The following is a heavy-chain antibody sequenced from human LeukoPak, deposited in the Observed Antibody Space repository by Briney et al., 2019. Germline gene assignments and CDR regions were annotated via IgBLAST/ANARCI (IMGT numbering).Heavy chain of an antibody. V-gene: IGHV3-30*04. CDR1: GFTFSSYA. Sequence: PGRSLRLSCATSGFTFSSYALHWVRQAPGKGLEWVALISYDGINQYYADSVKGRFIISRDNSKNTLYLQLNSLRLEDTAVYYCTLTTFGVVYYFDYWGQETLVTVSS. D-gene: IGHD1/OR15-1a*01. CDR2: ISYDGINQ. CDR3: TLTTFGVVYYFDY. J-gene: IGHJ4*02.